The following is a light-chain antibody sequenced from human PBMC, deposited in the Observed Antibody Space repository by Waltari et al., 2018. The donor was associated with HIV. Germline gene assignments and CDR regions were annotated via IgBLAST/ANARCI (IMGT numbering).Light chain of an antibody. CDR3: KTRDRSGNLYV. CDR2: GKN. V-gene: IGLV3-19*01. J-gene: IGLJ1*01. CDR1: NLRTYY. Sequence: SSEVTQDPAVSVALGQTVKITCQGDNLRTYYASWYQQKPGQDPVLVSYGKNKRPAEIPDRFSSSASRNTASLTITGAQAEDEADYYCKTRDRSGNLYVFGTGTTVTVL.